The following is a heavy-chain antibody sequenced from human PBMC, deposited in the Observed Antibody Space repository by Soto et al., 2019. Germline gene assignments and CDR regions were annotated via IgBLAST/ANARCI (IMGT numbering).Heavy chain of an antibody. CDR2: IKSKTDGGTT. CDR3: TTASPGIAAAGVYYYYYYMDV. V-gene: IGHV3-15*01. J-gene: IGHJ6*03. Sequence: GGSLRLSCAASGFTFSNAWMSWVRQAPGKGLEWVGRIKSKTDGGTTDYAAPVKGRFTISRDDSKNTLYLQMNSLKTEDTAVYYCTTASPGIAAAGVYYYYYYMDVWGKGTTVTVSS. D-gene: IGHD6-13*01. CDR1: GFTFSNAW.